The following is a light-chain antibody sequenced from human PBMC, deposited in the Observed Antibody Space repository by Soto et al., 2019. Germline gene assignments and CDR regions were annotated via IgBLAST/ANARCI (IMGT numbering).Light chain of an antibody. J-gene: IGKJ1*01. CDR2: GAS. Sequence: EIVLTQSPGTLSLSPGEGATLSCRASQSVSSSYIAWYQQRPGQTPSLLIYGASSRATGIPDRFSGSGSGTDFTLTISRLEPEDFAVYYCQQYGSSPTWTFGQGTKVDIK. CDR1: QSVSSSY. CDR3: QQYGSSPTWT. V-gene: IGKV3-20*01.